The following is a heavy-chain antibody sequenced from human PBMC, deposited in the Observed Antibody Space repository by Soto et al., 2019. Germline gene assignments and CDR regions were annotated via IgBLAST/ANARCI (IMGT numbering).Heavy chain of an antibody. CDR2: INHSGSP. D-gene: IGHD1-1*01. Sequence: ETLSLTCAVYGGSFSGYYWSWLRQPPGKGLEWIGEINHSGSPNYNPSLKSRVTISVDTSKNQFSLKMTSVTAADTAVYYCATANWSHHYFDPWGQGTLVTVSS. V-gene: IGHV4-34*01. J-gene: IGHJ5*02. CDR1: GGSFSGYY. CDR3: ATANWSHHYFDP.